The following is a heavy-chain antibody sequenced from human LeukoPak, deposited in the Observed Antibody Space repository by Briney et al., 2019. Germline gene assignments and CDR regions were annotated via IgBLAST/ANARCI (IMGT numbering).Heavy chain of an antibody. CDR2: ITSSSSYI. Sequence: GGSLRLSCAAPGFTFSSYSMNWVRQAPGKGLEWVSYITSSSSYIDYSDSMKGRFTISRDNAKNSLYLQMNSLRAEDTAVYYCARARSETTIFGVVLLDAFDIWGQGTMVTVSS. V-gene: IGHV3-21*01. D-gene: IGHD3-3*01. CDR3: ARARSETTIFGVVLLDAFDI. J-gene: IGHJ3*02. CDR1: GFTFSSYS.